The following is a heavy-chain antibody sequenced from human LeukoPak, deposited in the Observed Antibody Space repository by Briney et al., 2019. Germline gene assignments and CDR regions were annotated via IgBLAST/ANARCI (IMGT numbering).Heavy chain of an antibody. V-gene: IGHV1-18*01. J-gene: IGHJ4*02. CDR3: ASLDYYGSGSYYRSY. Sequence: GASVKVSCKASGYTFTSYGISWVRQAPGQGLEWVGWISAYNGNTNYAQKLQGRVTITTDTSTSTAYMELRSLRSDDTAVYYCASLDYYGSGSYYRSYWGQGTLVTVSS. D-gene: IGHD3-10*01. CDR1: GYTFTSYG. CDR2: ISAYNGNT.